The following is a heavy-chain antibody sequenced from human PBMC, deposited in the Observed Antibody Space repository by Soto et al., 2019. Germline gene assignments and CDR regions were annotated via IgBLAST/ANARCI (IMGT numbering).Heavy chain of an antibody. CDR1: GGTFSSYA. Sequence: QVQLVQSGAEVKKPGSSVKVSCKASGGTFSSYAISWVRQAPGQGLEWMGGIIPIFGTANYAQKFQGRVTITADESTSTAYMALSSLRSEDTAVYYCARGRAYCGGDCYSPYFDYWGQGTLVTVSS. D-gene: IGHD2-21*02. V-gene: IGHV1-69*12. CDR2: IIPIFGTA. J-gene: IGHJ4*02. CDR3: ARGRAYCGGDCYSPYFDY.